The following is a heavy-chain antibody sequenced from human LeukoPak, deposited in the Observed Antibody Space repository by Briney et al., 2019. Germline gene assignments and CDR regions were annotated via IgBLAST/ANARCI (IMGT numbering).Heavy chain of an antibody. CDR3: ARDAETSGWYVADY. CDR2: IKHDGSEK. Sequence: GGSLRLSCAASGFTFSTYWMTWVRQAPGKGLEWVANIKHDGSEKSYVDSVKGRFTIPRDNAKNSLYLQMSSLRAEDTAVYYCARDAETSGWYVADYWGQGTLVTVSS. J-gene: IGHJ4*02. V-gene: IGHV3-7*01. D-gene: IGHD6-19*01. CDR1: GFTFSTYW.